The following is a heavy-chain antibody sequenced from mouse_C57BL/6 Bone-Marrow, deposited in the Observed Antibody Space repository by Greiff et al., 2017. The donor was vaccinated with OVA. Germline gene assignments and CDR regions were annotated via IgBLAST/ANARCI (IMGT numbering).Heavy chain of an antibody. Sequence: VQLQQSVAELVRPGASVKLSCTASGFNIKNTYMHWVKQRPEQGLEWIGRIDPANDNTKYAPKFQGKATMTADTSSNTAYLQLSSLSSEDTAVYCCARGNYGSRCGARDYWGQGTAGTVSA. CDR1: GFNIKNTY. CDR2: IDPANDNT. V-gene: IGHV14-3*01. D-gene: IGHD1-1*01. CDR3: ARGNYGSRCGARDY. J-gene: IGHJ4*01.